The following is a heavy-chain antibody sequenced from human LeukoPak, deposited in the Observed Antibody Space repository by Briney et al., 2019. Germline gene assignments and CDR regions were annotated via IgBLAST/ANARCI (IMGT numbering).Heavy chain of an antibody. D-gene: IGHD3-22*01. Sequence: ASVKASCKASGYTFTSYGISWVRQAPGQGLEWMGWISAYNGNTNYAQKLQGRVTMTRDTSTSTVYMELSSLRSEDTAVYYCARVPNYYDSSGYPYYFDYWGQGTLVTVSS. CDR3: ARVPNYYDSSGYPYYFDY. V-gene: IGHV1-18*01. CDR2: ISAYNGNT. J-gene: IGHJ4*02. CDR1: GYTFTSYG.